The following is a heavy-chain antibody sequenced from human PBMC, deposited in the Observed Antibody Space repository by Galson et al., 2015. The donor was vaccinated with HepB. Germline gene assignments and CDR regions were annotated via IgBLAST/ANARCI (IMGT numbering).Heavy chain of an antibody. Sequence: SLRLSCAASGFTFSSYWMSWVRQAPGKGLEWVAVIYAGGSTYDADSVKGRFTISRDNTKNTLHLQMNSLRIEDTAVYYCARGGLGVRGIIIRPLDFWGQGTLVTVSS. D-gene: IGHD3-10*01. V-gene: IGHV3-66*02. CDR2: IYAGGST. CDR3: ARGGLGVRGIIIRPLDF. CDR1: GFTFSSYW. J-gene: IGHJ4*02.